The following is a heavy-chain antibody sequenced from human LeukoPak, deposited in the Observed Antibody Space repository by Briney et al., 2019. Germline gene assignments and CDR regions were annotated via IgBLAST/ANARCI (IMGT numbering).Heavy chain of an antibody. CDR1: GYTFTGYY. Sequence: GASVKVSCKASGYTFTGYYMHWVRQAPGQGLEWMGWINPNSGGTNYAQKFQGRVTMTRDTSISTAYMELSRLRSDDTAVYYCARRYCSGGSCYDYYYYYMDVWGKGTTVTVSS. V-gene: IGHV1-2*02. J-gene: IGHJ6*03. D-gene: IGHD2-15*01. CDR3: ARRYCSGGSCYDYYYYYMDV. CDR2: INPNSGGT.